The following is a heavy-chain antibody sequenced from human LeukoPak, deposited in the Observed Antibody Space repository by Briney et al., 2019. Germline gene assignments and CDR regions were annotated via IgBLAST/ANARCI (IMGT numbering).Heavy chain of an antibody. V-gene: IGHV1-18*01. J-gene: IGHJ5*02. D-gene: IGHD2-2*01. CDR2: ISAYNGNT. CDR3: ARPMIRDVVVPAATWFDP. Sequence: GASVKVPCKASGYTFTSYGSSWVRQAPGQGLEWRVWISAYNGNTNYAQKLQGRVTMTTDTSTITAYMQLRSLRSDDTAVYYCARPMIRDVVVPAATWFDPWGQGTLVTVSS. CDR1: GYTFTSYG.